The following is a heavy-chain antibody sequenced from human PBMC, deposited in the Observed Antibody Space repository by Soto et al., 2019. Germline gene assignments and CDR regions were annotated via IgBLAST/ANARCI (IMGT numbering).Heavy chain of an antibody. CDR3: ARDRSYYASSGSYSPPY. CDR2: ISGSAATT. CDR1: GFTFSSYA. Sequence: EVQLLESGGGLVQPGGSLRLSCAASGFTFSSYAMNWVRQAPGKGLEWVSAISGSAATTHFADSVQGRFTISRDNSKNTLYLQMNSLRAEDTAVYYCARDRSYYASSGSYSPPYWGQGTLVTVSS. J-gene: IGHJ4*02. D-gene: IGHD3-22*01. V-gene: IGHV3-23*01.